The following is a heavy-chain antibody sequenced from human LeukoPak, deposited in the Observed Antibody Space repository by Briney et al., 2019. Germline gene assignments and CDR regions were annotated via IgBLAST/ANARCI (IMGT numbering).Heavy chain of an antibody. D-gene: IGHD3-3*01. CDR3: ARGLTIFGAVNDAFDI. CDR2: INSDGSST. J-gene: IGHJ3*02. Sequence: PGGSLRLSCAASGFTFSSYWMHWVRQAPGKGLVWVSLINSDGSSTIYAGSVKGRFTISRDNVKNTLYLQMNSLRAEDTAVYYCARGLTIFGAVNDAFDIWGQGTMVTVSS. CDR1: GFTFSSYW. V-gene: IGHV3-74*01.